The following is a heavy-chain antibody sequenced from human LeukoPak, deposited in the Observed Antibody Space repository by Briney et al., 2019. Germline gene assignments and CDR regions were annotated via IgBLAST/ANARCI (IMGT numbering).Heavy chain of an antibody. V-gene: IGHV1-2*02. D-gene: IGHD2-2*02. Sequence: ASVKVSCKASGYTFTGYYMHWVRQAPGQGLEWMGWINPNSGGTNYAQKFQGRDTMTRDTSISTAYMELSRLRSDDTAVYYCARGDEYHYYYYYMDVWGKGTTVTVSS. J-gene: IGHJ6*03. CDR1: GYTFTGYY. CDR2: INPNSGGT. CDR3: ARGDEYHYYYYYMDV.